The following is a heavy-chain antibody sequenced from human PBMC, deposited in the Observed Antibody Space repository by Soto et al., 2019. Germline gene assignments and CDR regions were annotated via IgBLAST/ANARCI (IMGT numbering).Heavy chain of an antibody. V-gene: IGHV5-10-1*01. CDR3: ARSPYGSGSYYFYWFDP. J-gene: IGHJ5*02. Sequence: HGESLKISCKGSGYSFTSYWISWVRQMPGKGLEWMGRIDPSDSYTNYSPSFQGHVTISADKSISTAYLQWSSLKASDTAMYYCARSPYGSGSYYFYWFDPWGQGTLVTVSS. CDR2: IDPSDSYT. D-gene: IGHD3-10*01. CDR1: GYSFTSYW.